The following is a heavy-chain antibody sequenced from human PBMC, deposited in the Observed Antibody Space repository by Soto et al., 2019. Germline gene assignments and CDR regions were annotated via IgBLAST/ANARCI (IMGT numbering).Heavy chain of an antibody. CDR2: IGIGSSTT. V-gene: IGHV3-48*01. J-gene: IGHJ3*01. D-gene: IGHD3-22*01. CDR1: GFTFRNYG. Sequence: DLEESGGGLVQSGGSLRLSCAASGFTFRNYGMNWVRQAPGKGLEWVSYIGIGSSTTYYADSVKGRFTISRDNAKNSLYLQMNSLRAEDTAVYYCARDQLYYNDISGRPLNAFDVWGQRTMVTLSS. CDR3: ARDQLYYNDISGRPLNAFDV.